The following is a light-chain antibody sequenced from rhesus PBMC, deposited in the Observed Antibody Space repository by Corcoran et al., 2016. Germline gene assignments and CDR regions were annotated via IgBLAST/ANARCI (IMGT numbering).Light chain of an antibody. CDR1: QGISNA. J-gene: IGKJ1*01. Sequence: DIQMTQSPSSLSASVGDKVTISCRASQGISNALAWYQQKPGKAPKLLIYAASTLQSGVTSRFSGSGSGTDFTLPISRLQPEDFALYYCHQRYSYPRTFGQGTKVEIK. V-gene: IGKV1-33*01. CDR3: HQRYSYPRT. CDR2: AAS.